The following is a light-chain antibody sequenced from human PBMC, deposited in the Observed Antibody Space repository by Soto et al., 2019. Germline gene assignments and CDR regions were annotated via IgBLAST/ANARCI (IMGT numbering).Light chain of an antibody. CDR3: QQYGDSPT. CDR1: QSVSNNY. CDR2: DAS. J-gene: IGKJ1*01. Sequence: EIVLTQSPATLSLSPGERATLSCGASQSVSNNYLAWYQQKPGLAPRLLIYDASNRATGIPDRFSGSGSGTDFTLTISRLEPEDSAVYYCQQYGDSPTFGQGTKVEIK. V-gene: IGKV3D-20*01.